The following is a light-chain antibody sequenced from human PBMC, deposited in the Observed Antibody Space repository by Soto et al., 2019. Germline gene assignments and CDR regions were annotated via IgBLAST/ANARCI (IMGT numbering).Light chain of an antibody. CDR1: QGISSW. J-gene: IGKJ4*01. V-gene: IGKV1D-12*01. Sequence: DIEMTQTPSFVSASLGDRVTITCRASQGISSWLAWYQQKPGKAPKLLIYAATILQSGVPSRFSSSESGKDFSLTISSLKPEDFATDFCQQSSDFPLTLGGGTNVDIK. CDR2: AAT. CDR3: QQSSDFPLT.